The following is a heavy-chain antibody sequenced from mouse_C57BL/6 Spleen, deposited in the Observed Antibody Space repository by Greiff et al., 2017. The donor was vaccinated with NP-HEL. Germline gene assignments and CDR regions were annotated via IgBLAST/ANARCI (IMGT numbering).Heavy chain of an antibody. CDR1: GYTFTSYW. CDR2: IDPSDSYT. J-gene: IGHJ2*01. V-gene: IGHV1-59*01. Sequence: QVQLQQPGAELVRPGTSVKLSCKASGYTFTSYWMHWVKQRPGQGLEWIGVIDPSDSYTNYNQKFKGKATLTVDTSSSTAYMQLSSLTSEDSAVYYCARSGYYSNFDYWGKGTTLTVSS. CDR3: ARSGYYSNFDY. D-gene: IGHD2-5*01.